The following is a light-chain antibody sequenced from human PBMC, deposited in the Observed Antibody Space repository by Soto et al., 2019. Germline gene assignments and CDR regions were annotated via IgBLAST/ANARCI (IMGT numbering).Light chain of an antibody. Sequence: QSALTQPASVSGSPGQSITISCTGTSSDVGGYNYVSWYQQHPGKAPKLMIYDVSNQPSGVSNRFSGSKSGNTASLTISGLQAEDEADYYCSSYTSSSTLVLFGGGTKVTVL. V-gene: IGLV2-14*01. CDR1: SSDVGGYNY. CDR2: DVS. J-gene: IGLJ2*01. CDR3: SSYTSSSTLVL.